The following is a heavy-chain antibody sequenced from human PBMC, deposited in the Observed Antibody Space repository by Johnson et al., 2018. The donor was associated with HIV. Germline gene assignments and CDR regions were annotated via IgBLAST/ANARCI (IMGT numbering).Heavy chain of an antibody. Sequence: QVQLVESGGGVVRPGTSLRLSCAASGSLFSSYAMHWVRQAPGKGLEWVTLIWNDGSIKYYTDSVKGRFTISRDNSKSTLYLQMNSLRVEDTAMYYCARGRKYIAAVDGVDNDGFDVWGQGTMVTVSS. CDR1: GSLFSSYA. V-gene: IGHV3-33*01. D-gene: IGHD6-13*01. J-gene: IGHJ3*01. CDR2: IWNDGSIK. CDR3: ARGRKYIAAVDGVDNDGFDV.